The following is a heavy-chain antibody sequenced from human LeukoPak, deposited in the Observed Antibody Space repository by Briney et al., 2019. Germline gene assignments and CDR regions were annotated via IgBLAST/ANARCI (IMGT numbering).Heavy chain of an antibody. CDR1: GFTFSDYW. CDR2: INREGSDT. V-gene: IGHV3-74*01. CDR3: TSIGVRDEQFRHLDH. J-gene: IGHJ4*02. Sequence: PGGSLRLSCAASGFTFSDYWIHWVRQAPGKGLVWVSRINREGSDTIYADSVKGRFTISRDNANSKLYLQMNSLRAEDTAVYYCTSIGVRDEQFRHLDHWGQGILVTVSS. D-gene: IGHD3-10*01.